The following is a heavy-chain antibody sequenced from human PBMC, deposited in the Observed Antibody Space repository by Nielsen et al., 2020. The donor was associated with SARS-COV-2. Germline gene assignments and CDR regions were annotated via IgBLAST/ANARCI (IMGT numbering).Heavy chain of an antibody. D-gene: IGHD3-10*01. CDR3: ARDRTSKLLWFGELSSGEFDY. V-gene: IGHV3-23*01. CDR1: GFTFSSYA. J-gene: IGHJ4*02. Sequence: GESLKISCAASGFTFSSYAMSWVRQAPGKGLEWVSAISGSGGSTYYADSVKGRFTISRDNSKNTLYLQMNSLRAEDTAVYYCARDRTSKLLWFGELSSGEFDYWGQGTLVTVSS. CDR2: ISGSGGST.